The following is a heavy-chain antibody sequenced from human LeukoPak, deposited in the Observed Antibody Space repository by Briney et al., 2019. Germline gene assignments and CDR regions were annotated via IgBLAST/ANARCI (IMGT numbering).Heavy chain of an antibody. Sequence: PSETLSLTCTVSGGSISSSSYYWGWIRQPPGKGLEGIGSIYYSGSTYYNPSLKRRVTISVDTSKNQISLKLSSVTAAYTAVYYCASPPARITIFGVVTPEHYYYYMVVWGKGTTVTVSS. CDR2: IYYSGST. CDR3: ASPPARITIFGVVTPEHYYYYMVV. CDR1: GGSISSSSYY. V-gene: IGHV4-39*01. J-gene: IGHJ6*03. D-gene: IGHD3-3*01.